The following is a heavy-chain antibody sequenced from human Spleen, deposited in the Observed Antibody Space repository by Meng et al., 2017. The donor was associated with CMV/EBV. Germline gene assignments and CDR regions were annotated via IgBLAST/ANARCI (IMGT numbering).Heavy chain of an antibody. CDR1: EFTFSHYA. J-gene: IGHJ4*02. CDR3: AKIREDYQKPGVYFDS. Sequence: GESLKISCAASEFTFSHYAMHWVRQAPGKGLEWVGFTRFDQSNRQYADSVKGRFTISRDNSKNTLYLQMNSLTFEDTAVYYCAKIREDYQKPGVYFDSWGQGTLVTVSS. V-gene: IGHV3-30*02. CDR2: TRFDQSNR. D-gene: IGHD2-15*01.